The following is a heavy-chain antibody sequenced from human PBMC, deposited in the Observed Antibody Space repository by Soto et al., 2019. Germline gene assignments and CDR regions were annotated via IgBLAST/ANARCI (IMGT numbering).Heavy chain of an antibody. CDR3: ARQGPGITRTTALGY. D-gene: IGHD1-7*01. J-gene: IGHJ4*03. V-gene: IGHV5-51*01. Sequence: PGESLKISCKGSGYSFTNYWIGWVRQMPGKGLEWMGIIYPGDSDTRYSPSFQGQVTISADKSISTAYLQWSSLKASDTAMYYCARQGPGITRTTALGYWGQRTLVTLSS. CDR2: IYPGDSDT. CDR1: GYSFTNYW.